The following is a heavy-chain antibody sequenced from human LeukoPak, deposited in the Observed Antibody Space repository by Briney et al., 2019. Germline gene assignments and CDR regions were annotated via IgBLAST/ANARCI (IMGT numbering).Heavy chain of an antibody. CDR2: IIPIFGIA. CDR1: GGTFSSYA. Sequence: ASLKVSCEASGGTFSSYAISWVRQAPGQGLEWMGRIIPIFGIANYAQKFQGRVTITADKSTSTAYMELSSLRSEDTAVYYCAFEAYGGPTPGNYWGQGTLVTVSS. D-gene: IGHD4-23*01. CDR3: AFEAYGGPTPGNY. J-gene: IGHJ4*02. V-gene: IGHV1-69*04.